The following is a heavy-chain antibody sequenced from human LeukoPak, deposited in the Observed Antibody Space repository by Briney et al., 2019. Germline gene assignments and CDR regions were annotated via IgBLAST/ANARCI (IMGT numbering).Heavy chain of an antibody. V-gene: IGHV3-30*18. J-gene: IGHJ4*02. Sequence: GGSLRPSCAASGFTFSSYGMHWVRQAPGKGLEWVAVISYDGSNKYYADSVKGRFTISRDNSKNTLYLQMNSLRAEDTAVYYCAKDLGFRYSSGWPGFDYWGQGTLVTVSS. D-gene: IGHD6-19*01. CDR1: GFTFSSYG. CDR2: ISYDGSNK. CDR3: AKDLGFRYSSGWPGFDY.